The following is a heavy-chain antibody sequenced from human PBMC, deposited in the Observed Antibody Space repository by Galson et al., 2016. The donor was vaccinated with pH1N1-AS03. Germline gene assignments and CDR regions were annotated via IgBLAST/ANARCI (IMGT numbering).Heavy chain of an antibody. Sequence: SVKVSCKASGYTFTNYALNWVRQAHGQGLEWMGWINPNTGNPTYAQGFTGRFVFSSERSVSTAYLQISSLKAEDTAVYYCARARTTATKGEIGSWGQGTLVTVSS. J-gene: IGHJ4*02. CDR2: INPNTGNP. D-gene: IGHD4-11*01. V-gene: IGHV7-4-1*02. CDR3: ARARTTATKGEIGS. CDR1: GYTFTNYA.